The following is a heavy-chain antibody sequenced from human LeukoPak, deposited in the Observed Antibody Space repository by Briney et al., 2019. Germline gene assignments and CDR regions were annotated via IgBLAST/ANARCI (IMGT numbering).Heavy chain of an antibody. D-gene: IGHD2-2*01. V-gene: IGHV4-59*12. CDR2: IYYSGST. CDR1: GGSISSYY. CDR3: ARERLQYQLDQYYYMDV. Sequence: PSETLSLTCTVSGGSISSYYWSWIRQPPGKGLEWIGYIYYSGSTNYNPSLKSRVTISVDTSKNQFSLKLSSVTAADTAVYYCARERLQYQLDQYYYMDVWGKGTTVTVSS. J-gene: IGHJ6*03.